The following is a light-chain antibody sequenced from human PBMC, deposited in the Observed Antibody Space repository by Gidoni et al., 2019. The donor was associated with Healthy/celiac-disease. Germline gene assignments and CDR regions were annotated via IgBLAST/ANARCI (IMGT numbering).Light chain of an antibody. CDR2: WAS. CDR1: QSVLYSSNNKNY. Sequence: DIVMTQSPDSLAVSLGVRATINCKSSQSVLYSSNNKNYLACYQQKPGQPPKLLIYWASTRESGVPDRFSGSGSGTDFTLTISSLQAEDVAVYYCQQYYSTPLTFGPGTKVDIK. J-gene: IGKJ3*01. V-gene: IGKV4-1*01. CDR3: QQYYSTPLT.